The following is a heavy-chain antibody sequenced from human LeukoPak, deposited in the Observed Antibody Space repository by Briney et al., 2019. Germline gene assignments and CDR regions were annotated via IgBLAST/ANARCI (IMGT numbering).Heavy chain of an antibody. Sequence: SETLSLTCAVYGGSFSGYYWSWIRQPPGKGLEWIGEINHSGSTNYNPSLKSRVTISVDTSKNQFSLKLSSVAAADTAVYYCARGPRGVRGLIFWFDPWGQGTLVTVSS. CDR1: GGSFSGYY. CDR3: ARGPRGVRGLIFWFDP. D-gene: IGHD3-10*01. CDR2: INHSGST. V-gene: IGHV4-34*01. J-gene: IGHJ5*02.